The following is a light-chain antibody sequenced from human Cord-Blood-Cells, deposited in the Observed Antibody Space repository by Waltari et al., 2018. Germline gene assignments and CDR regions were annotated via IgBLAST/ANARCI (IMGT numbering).Light chain of an antibody. V-gene: IGKV1-8*01. CDR1: QGISSY. Sequence: AIRMTQSPSSLSASTGDRVTITCRASQGISSYLAWYQQKPGKAHKLLIYAASTLQSGVPSRFSGSGSWTDFTLTISCLQSEDFATYYCQQYYSYPRTFGQGTKVEIK. CDR2: AAS. J-gene: IGKJ1*01. CDR3: QQYYSYPRT.